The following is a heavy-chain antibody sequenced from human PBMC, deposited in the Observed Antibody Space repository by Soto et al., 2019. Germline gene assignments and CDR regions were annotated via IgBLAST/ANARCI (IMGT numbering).Heavy chain of an antibody. J-gene: IGHJ1*01. CDR2: ISGSGGST. D-gene: IGHD6-19*01. Sequence: PGGSLRLSCAASGFPFSSYAMSWVRQAPGKGLEWVSAISGSGGSTYYADSVKGRFTISRDNSKNTLYLQMNSLRAEDTAVYYCAKGVPGIAVAGTGYFQHWGQGTLVTVSS. V-gene: IGHV3-23*01. CDR1: GFPFSSYA. CDR3: AKGVPGIAVAGTGYFQH.